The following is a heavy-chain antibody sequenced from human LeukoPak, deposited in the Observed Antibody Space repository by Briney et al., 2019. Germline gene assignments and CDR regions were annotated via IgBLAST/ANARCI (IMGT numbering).Heavy chain of an antibody. CDR3: VRDRELNY. V-gene: IGHV4-59*01. J-gene: IGHJ4*02. CDR2: TYNSGST. D-gene: IGHD3-10*01. CDR1: GGSISIYY. Sequence: SEALSLTCTVSGGSISIYYWSWIRQPPGKGLEWLGYTYNSGSTLYNPSLKSRVTISVDTSRNEFSLRLTSVTAADAAVYYCVRDRELNYWGQGALVTVSS.